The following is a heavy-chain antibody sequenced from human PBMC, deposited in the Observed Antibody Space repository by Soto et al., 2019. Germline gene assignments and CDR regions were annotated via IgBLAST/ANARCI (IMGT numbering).Heavy chain of an antibody. J-gene: IGHJ4*02. CDR2: INPRGGSA. CDR3: VRAPYSFDI. V-gene: IGHV1-46*01. CDR1: GYPFTSFF. Sequence: VQLVQSGAEVRSPGASVKISCKASGYPFTSFFIHWVRQAPGQGLEWVGVINPRGGSANYAQKFQGRLTLTRDMSSTTVYLDLSSLKSEDTALYFCVRAPYSFDIWGQGTLVTVSS.